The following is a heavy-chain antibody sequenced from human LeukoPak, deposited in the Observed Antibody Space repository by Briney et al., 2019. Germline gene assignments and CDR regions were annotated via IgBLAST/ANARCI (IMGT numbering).Heavy chain of an antibody. V-gene: IGHV4-30-4*01. CDR2: IYYSGST. CDR1: GGSISSGDYY. D-gene: IGHD2-2*01. CDR3: ATYRTSFIYWYFDL. Sequence: SQTLSLTCTVSGGSISSGDYYWSWIRQPPGKGLEWIGYIYYSGSTYYNPSLKSRVTISVDTSKNQFSLELSSVTAADTAVYYCATYRTSFIYWYFDLWGRGTLVTVSS. J-gene: IGHJ2*01.